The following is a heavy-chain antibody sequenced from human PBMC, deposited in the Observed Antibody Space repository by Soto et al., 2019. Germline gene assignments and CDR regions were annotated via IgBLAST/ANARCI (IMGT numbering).Heavy chain of an antibody. J-gene: IGHJ2*01. CDR1: GFTFNTYS. Sequence: EVQLVESGGDLEQPGGSLRLSCAASGFTFNTYSMNWVRQAPGKGLEWVAYISSSTTIIYYADSVKGRFTVSRDNAKNSLFLQMNGLRDADPAVYSCARRRDYYDSTGNWYFDLWGRGTRVTVSS. V-gene: IGHV3-48*02. CDR2: ISSSTTII. CDR3: ARRRDYYDSTGNWYFDL. D-gene: IGHD3-22*01.